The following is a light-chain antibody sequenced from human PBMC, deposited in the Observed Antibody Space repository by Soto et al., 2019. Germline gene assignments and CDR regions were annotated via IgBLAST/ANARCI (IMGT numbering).Light chain of an antibody. CDR1: QTISSW. CDR2: KAS. V-gene: IGKV1-5*03. CDR3: QQSYSTPGT. J-gene: IGKJ1*01. Sequence: IQMTQSPSTLSGSVGDRVTITCRASQTISSWLAWYQQQPGKAPKLLIYKASTLKSGVPSRISGSGSGTDFTLTISSLQHEDVVTYYCQQSYSTPGTFGQGTKVDIK.